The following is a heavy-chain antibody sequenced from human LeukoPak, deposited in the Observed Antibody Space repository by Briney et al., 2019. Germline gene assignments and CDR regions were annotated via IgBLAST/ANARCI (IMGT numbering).Heavy chain of an antibody. V-gene: IGHV3-9*01. D-gene: IGHD1-26*01. CDR3: AKEMDSGSYSYYYYYGMDV. CDR1: GFTFDDYA. CDR2: ISWNSGSI. Sequence: LARGSLRLSCAASGFTFDDYAMPWVRQAPGKGLEWVSGISWNSGSIGYADSVKGRFTISRDNAKNSLYLQMNSLRAEDTALYYCAKEMDSGSYSYYYYYGMDVWGQGTTVTVSS. J-gene: IGHJ6*02.